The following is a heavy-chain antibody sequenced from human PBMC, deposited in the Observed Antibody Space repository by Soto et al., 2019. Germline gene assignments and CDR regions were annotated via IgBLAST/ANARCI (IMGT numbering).Heavy chain of an antibody. V-gene: IGHV3-48*03. CDR3: ARAYADSTSFFSYSHGMEG. D-gene: IGHD6-6*01. CDR2: ISTSGRTT. Sequence: PGGSLGLSCAAPGFTLSRYEMNWVRQAPGKGLEWVSYISTSGRTTYYADSVKGRFTISRDNAKNSVFLQMDSLRADDTAVYYSARAYADSTSFFSYSHGMEGWEQGSTCTACS. CDR1: GFTLSRYE. J-gene: IGHJ6*01.